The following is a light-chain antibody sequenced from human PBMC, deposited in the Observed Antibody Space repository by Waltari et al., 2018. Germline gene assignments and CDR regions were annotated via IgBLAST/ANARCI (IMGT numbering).Light chain of an antibody. CDR3: AAWDDSLNGLYV. J-gene: IGLJ1*01. Sequence: QSVLTQPPSASGTPGQRLTISCSGSTSNIGSNTVNWYQHLPGTDPKPHIYSSNQRPAGVPDRFSGSKSGTSASLAISALQSEDEADYYCAAWDDSLNGLYVFGPGTKVTVL. CDR2: SSN. V-gene: IGLV1-44*01. CDR1: TSNIGSNT.